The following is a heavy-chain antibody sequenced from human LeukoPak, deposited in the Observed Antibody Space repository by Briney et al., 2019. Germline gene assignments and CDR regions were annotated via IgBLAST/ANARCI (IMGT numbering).Heavy chain of an antibody. J-gene: IGHJ6*02. CDR2: IYYSGST. V-gene: IGHV4-59*01. Sequence: PSETLSLTCTVSGGSISSYYWSWIRQPPGKGLEWIGYIYYSGSTNYNPSLKSRVTISVDTSKNQFSLKLSSVTAADTAVYYCARDVGVPAASGYYYYYGMDVWGQGTTVTVSS. CDR1: GGSISSYY. CDR3: ARDVGVPAASGYYYYYGMDV. D-gene: IGHD2-2*01.